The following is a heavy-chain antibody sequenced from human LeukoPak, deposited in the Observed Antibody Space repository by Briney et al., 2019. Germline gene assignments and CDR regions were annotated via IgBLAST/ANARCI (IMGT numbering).Heavy chain of an antibody. J-gene: IGHJ4*02. D-gene: IGHD6-13*01. CDR1: GFTFSSYA. CDR2: ISGSGGST. V-gene: IGHV3-23*01. Sequence: PGGSLRLSCAASGFTFSSYAMSWVRQAPGKGLEWVSAISGSGGSTYYADSVKGWFTISRDNSKNTLYLQMNSLRAEDTAVYYCAKVRTQGYSSSSFDYWGQGTLVAVSS. CDR3: AKVRTQGYSSSSFDY.